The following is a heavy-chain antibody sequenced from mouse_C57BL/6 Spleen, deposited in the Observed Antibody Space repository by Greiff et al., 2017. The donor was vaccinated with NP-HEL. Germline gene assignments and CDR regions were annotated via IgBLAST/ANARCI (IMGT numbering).Heavy chain of an antibody. CDR3: ARADSSGPWFAY. Sequence: QVQLQQSGPELVKPGASVKISCKASGYAFSSSWMNWVKQRPGKGLEWIGRIYPGDGDTNYNGKFKGKATLTADKSSSTAYMQLSSLTSEDSAVYFCARADSSGPWFAYWGQGTLVTVSA. CDR2: IYPGDGDT. J-gene: IGHJ3*01. V-gene: IGHV1-82*01. D-gene: IGHD3-2*02. CDR1: GYAFSSSW.